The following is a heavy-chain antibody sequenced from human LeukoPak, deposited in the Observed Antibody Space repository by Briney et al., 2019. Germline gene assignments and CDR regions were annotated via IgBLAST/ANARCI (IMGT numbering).Heavy chain of an antibody. V-gene: IGHV5-51*01. Sequence: GESLQISCKGSGYSFTSYWIGWVRQMPGKGLEWMGIIYPGDSDTRYSPSFQGQVTISADRSISTAYLQWSSLKASDTAMYYCARHHGGSDDAFDIWGQGKMVTVSS. D-gene: IGHD3-16*01. CDR1: GYSFTSYW. CDR2: IYPGDSDT. CDR3: ARHHGGSDDAFDI. J-gene: IGHJ3*02.